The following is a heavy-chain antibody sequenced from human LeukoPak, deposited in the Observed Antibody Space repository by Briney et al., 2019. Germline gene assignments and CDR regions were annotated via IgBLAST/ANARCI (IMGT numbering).Heavy chain of an antibody. J-gene: IGHJ4*02. D-gene: IGHD3-10*01. CDR3: ARESRRSYCNEY. CDR2: IYSSGSTNGST. CDR1: GGSISSYY. Sequence: SETLSLTCTVSGGSISSYYWSWIRQPAGKGLEWIGRIYSSGSTNGSTNYNPSLKSRVTMSVDTSKNQFSLKLSSVTAADTAVYYCARESRRSYCNEYWGQGTLVPVSS. V-gene: IGHV4-4*07.